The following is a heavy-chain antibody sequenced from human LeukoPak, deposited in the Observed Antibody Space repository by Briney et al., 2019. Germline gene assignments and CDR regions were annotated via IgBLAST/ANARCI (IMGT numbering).Heavy chain of an antibody. CDR2: ISNNGGYT. CDR1: GFTFSSSA. Sequence: GGSLRLSCAASGFTFSSSAMSWVRQAPGKGLEWVSAISNNGGYTYYADSVQGRFTISRDNSKSTLCLQMNSLRAEDTAVYYCAKQLGYCSDGSCYLPYWGQGTLVTVSS. J-gene: IGHJ4*02. V-gene: IGHV3-23*01. CDR3: AKQLGYCSDGSCYLPY. D-gene: IGHD2-15*01.